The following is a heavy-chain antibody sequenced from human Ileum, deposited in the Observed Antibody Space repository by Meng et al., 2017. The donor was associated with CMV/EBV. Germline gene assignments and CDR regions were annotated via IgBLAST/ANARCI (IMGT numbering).Heavy chain of an antibody. CDR2: IYYTGAT. CDR1: GASISSGDYY. J-gene: IGHJ4*02. CDR3: ARAKQAAENFDS. V-gene: IGHV4-30-4*08. Sequence: VQLQEAGPGLVKHSETLSLPCTVSGASISSGDYYWTWIRQPPGKGLEWIGYIYYTGATYYRPSLESRIVISSDTSKNHFSLTLTSVTAADTAVYFCARAKQAAENFDSWGQGTLVTVSS. D-gene: IGHD6-13*01.